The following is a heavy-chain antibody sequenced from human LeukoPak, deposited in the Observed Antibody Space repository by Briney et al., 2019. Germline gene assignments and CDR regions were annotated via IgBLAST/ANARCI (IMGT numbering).Heavy chain of an antibody. D-gene: IGHD1-26*01. Sequence: WETLSLTCTVSGGSFSNCYWSWIRQPAGKGLEWIGRIYTIGSPIYNPSLKRRVSLLVDTSKNQFSSKLFSSGAADPGVDYLWRTPVGATFWFDPWGQGTLVTVSS. J-gene: IGHJ5*02. V-gene: IGHV4-4*07. CDR1: GGSFSNCY. CDR3: WRTPVGATFWFDP. CDR2: IYTIGSP.